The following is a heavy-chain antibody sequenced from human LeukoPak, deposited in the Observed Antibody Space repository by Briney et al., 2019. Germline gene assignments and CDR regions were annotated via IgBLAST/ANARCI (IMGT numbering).Heavy chain of an antibody. Sequence: GSLSLSCAASGFTFSSYSMNWVRQAPGKGLEWVSSISSSSSYIYYADSVKGRFTISRDNAKNSLYLQMNSLRAEDTAVYYCARGIGSSGWYAADYWGQGTLVTVSS. D-gene: IGHD6-19*01. CDR2: ISSSSSYI. J-gene: IGHJ4*02. CDR3: ARGIGSSGWYAADY. CDR1: GFTFSSYS. V-gene: IGHV3-21*01.